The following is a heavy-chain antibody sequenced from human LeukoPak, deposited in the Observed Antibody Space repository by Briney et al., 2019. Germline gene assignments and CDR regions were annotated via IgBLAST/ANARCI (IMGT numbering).Heavy chain of an antibody. D-gene: IGHD6-19*01. CDR2: IKPNGSEK. Sequence: GGSLRLSCVASGFSFSSYWMSWVRQVPGKGLEWVADIKPNGSEKYYVDSVKGRITISRDNAKNSLFLHMNSLRDEDTAVYYCARRSSGWSHFDYWGQGTLVTVSS. J-gene: IGHJ4*02. CDR3: ARRSSGWSHFDY. V-gene: IGHV3-7*05. CDR1: GFSFSSYW.